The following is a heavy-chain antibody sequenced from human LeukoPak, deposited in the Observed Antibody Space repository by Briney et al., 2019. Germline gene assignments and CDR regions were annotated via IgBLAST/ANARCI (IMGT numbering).Heavy chain of an antibody. CDR1: GYTFTGYY. Sequence: ASVKVSCQASGYTFTGYYMHWVRQAPGQGLEWMEWINPNSGGTNYAQKFQGRVTMTRDTSISTAYMELSRLRSDDTAVYYCARVGSIVVVPAAILEDYWGQGTLVTVSS. CDR3: ARVGSIVVVPAAILEDY. D-gene: IGHD2-2*02. CDR2: INPNSGGT. J-gene: IGHJ4*02. V-gene: IGHV1-2*02.